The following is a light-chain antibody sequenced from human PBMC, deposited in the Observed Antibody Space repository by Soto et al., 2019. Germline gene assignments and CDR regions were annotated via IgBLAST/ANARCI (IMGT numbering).Light chain of an antibody. CDR1: QYIGDF. V-gene: IGKV1-39*01. CDR2: GAS. J-gene: IGKJ1*01. CDR3: QQRYFILGT. Sequence: DIPMTQSPSSLSASVGDRVTITCRASQYIGDFLNWYQQTPGKPPKRLIFGASNLHIGVPSRFSGSGSGTECTLTISNVLREDFATYYCQQRYFILGTFGRGTTVEI.